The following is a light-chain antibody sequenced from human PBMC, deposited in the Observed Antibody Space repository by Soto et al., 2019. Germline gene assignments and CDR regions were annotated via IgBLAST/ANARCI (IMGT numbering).Light chain of an antibody. Sequence: QSALTQPPSASGSPGQSVTISCTGTSSDVGGYHYVSWYQQHPGKAPKLMIYEVTKRPSGVPDRFSGSKSGNTAPLTVSGLKAEDEADFCCSSYAGTSNLVFGGGTKLTVL. CDR3: SSYAGTSNLV. CDR1: SSDVGGYHY. V-gene: IGLV2-8*01. CDR2: EVT. J-gene: IGLJ3*02.